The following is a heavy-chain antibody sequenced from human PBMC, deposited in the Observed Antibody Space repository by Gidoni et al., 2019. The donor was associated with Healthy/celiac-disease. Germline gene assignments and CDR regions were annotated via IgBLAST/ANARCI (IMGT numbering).Heavy chain of an antibody. Sequence: EVQLLESGGGLVQPGGSLRLPCAASGFTFSSYAMSWVRQAPGKGLEWFSAISGSGGSTCYADSVKGRFTISRDNSKNTLYLQMNSLRAEDTAVYYCAKGGRAGFDPWGQGTLVTVSS. CDR1: GFTFSSYA. V-gene: IGHV3-23*01. J-gene: IGHJ5*02. D-gene: IGHD3-16*01. CDR2: ISGSGGST. CDR3: AKGGRAGFDP.